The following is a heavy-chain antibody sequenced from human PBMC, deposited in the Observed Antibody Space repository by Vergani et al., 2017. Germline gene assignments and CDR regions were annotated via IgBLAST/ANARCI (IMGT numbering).Heavy chain of an antibody. CDR1: GGTFSSYA. D-gene: IGHD5-24*01. V-gene: IGHV1-46*01. J-gene: IGHJ6*02. CDR2: INPSGGST. CDR3: ARGGDGYKEYYYGMDV. Sequence: QVQLVQSGAEVKKPGSSVKVSCKASGGTFSSYAISWVRQAPGQGLEWMGIINPSGGSTSYAQKFQGRVTMTRDTSTSTVYMELSSLRSEDTAVYYCARGGDGYKEYYYGMDVWGQGTTVTVSS.